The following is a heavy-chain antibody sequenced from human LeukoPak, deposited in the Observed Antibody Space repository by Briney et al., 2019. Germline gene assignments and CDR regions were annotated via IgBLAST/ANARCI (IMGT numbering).Heavy chain of an antibody. J-gene: IGHJ4*02. Sequence: ASVKVSCKXSGYTFTGYYMHWVRQAPGQGLEWMGWINPNSGGTNYAQKFQGRVTMTRDTSISTAYMGLTRLRSDDTAVYYCARDAAPSYYDILTGSDYWGQGTLVTVSS. CDR2: INPNSGGT. CDR3: ARDAAPSYYDILTGSDY. D-gene: IGHD3-9*01. CDR1: GYTFTGYY. V-gene: IGHV1-2*02.